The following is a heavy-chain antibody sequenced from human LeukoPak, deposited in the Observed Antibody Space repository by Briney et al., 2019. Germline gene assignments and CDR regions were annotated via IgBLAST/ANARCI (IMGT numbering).Heavy chain of an antibody. CDR1: GGSISSSNW. CDR3: ARGNSSSWPLDY. V-gene: IGHV4-4*02. Sequence: SETLSLTCAASGGSISSSNWWSWVRQPPGKGLEWIGEIYHSGSTNYNPSLKSRVTISVDTSKNQFSLNLNSVTAADTAVYYCARGNSSSWPLDYWGQGTLVTVSS. J-gene: IGHJ4*02. D-gene: IGHD6-13*01. CDR2: IYHSGST.